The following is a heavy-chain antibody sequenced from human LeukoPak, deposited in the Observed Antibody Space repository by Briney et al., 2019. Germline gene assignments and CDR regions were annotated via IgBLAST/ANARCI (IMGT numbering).Heavy chain of an antibody. D-gene: IGHD3-22*01. Sequence: ASVKVSCKXSGYTFTGYYMHWVRQSPGQGLEWMGWINPNSGGTNYAQKFQGRVTMTRDTSISTAYMELSRLRSDDTAVYYCARVSRWGYDSSGYPDYWGQGTLVTVSS. J-gene: IGHJ4*02. V-gene: IGHV1-2*02. CDR3: ARVSRWGYDSSGYPDY. CDR2: INPNSGGT. CDR1: GYTFTGYY.